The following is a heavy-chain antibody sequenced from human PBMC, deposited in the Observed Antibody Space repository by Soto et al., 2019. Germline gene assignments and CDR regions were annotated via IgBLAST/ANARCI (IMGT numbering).Heavy chain of an antibody. CDR1: GFTFSSYA. CDR2: ISGSGGST. CDR3: AKDRPIAVAGKSAY. Sequence: GGSLRLSCAASGFTFSSYAMIRVLQAPGKGLEWVSAISGSGGSTYYADSVKGRFTISRDNSKNTLYLQMNSLRAEDTAVYYCAKDRPIAVAGKSAYWGQGTLVTVSS. V-gene: IGHV3-23*01. J-gene: IGHJ4*02. D-gene: IGHD6-19*01.